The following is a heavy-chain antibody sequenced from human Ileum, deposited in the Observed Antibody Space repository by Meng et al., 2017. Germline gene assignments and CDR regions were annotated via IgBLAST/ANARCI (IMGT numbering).Heavy chain of an antibody. J-gene: IGHJ4*02. CDR2: INSDGTIT. Sequence: EVQLVESGGGLVQPGWSLRLSCAASGFTFSRHWMHWVRQAPGTGLVWVSRINSDGTITHYTDSVKGRFTISRDNAKNTLYVQMNSLRAEETVINYWVREGNWNIDYWGQGTLVTVSS. D-gene: IGHD1-1*01. V-gene: IGHV3-74*01. CDR3: VREGNWNIDY. CDR1: GFTFSRHW.